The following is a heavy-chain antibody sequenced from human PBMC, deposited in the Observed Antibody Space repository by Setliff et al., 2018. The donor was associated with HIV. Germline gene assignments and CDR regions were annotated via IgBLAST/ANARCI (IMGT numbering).Heavy chain of an antibody. CDR1: GYSFTSYA. J-gene: IGHJ4*02. CDR2: ISAYNGNT. CDR3: AEGGLGGGDYYFDF. Sequence: ASVKVSCKASGYSFTSYAISWVRQAPGQGLEWMGWISAYNGNTNYAQKFQGRVTITADESTSTAYMELKSLRSEDTAVYYCAEGGLGGGDYYFDFWGQGTLVTVSS. V-gene: IGHV1-18*01. D-gene: IGHD2-21*02.